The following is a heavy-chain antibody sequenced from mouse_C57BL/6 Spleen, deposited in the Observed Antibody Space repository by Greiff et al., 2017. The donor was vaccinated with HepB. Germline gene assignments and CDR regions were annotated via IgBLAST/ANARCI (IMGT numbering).Heavy chain of an antibody. J-gene: IGHJ1*03. Sequence: VQLQQSGAELVKPGASVKISCKASGYAFSSYWMNWVKQRPGKGLEWIGQIYPGDGDTNYNGKFKGKATLTADKSSSTAYMQLSSLTSEDSAVYFCARASVTDWYFDVWGTGTTVTVSS. D-gene: IGHD2-1*01. CDR1: GYAFSSYW. V-gene: IGHV1-80*01. CDR2: IYPGDGDT. CDR3: ARASVTDWYFDV.